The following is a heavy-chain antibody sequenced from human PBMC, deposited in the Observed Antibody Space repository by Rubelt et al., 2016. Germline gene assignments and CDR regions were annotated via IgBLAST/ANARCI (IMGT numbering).Heavy chain of an antibody. Sequence: QVQLQQWGAGLLKPSETLSLTCAVYGGSFSGYYWRWIRQPPGKGLEWIGEINHSGSTNYNPSLKSLFTISVDTSKNQFSLKRSSVTAADTAVYYCARLTGDYDSSGYQFDYWGQGTLVTVSS. CDR1: GGSFSGYY. CDR2: INHSGST. J-gene: IGHJ4*02. D-gene: IGHD3-22*01. CDR3: ARLTGDYDSSGYQFDY. V-gene: IGHV4-34*01.